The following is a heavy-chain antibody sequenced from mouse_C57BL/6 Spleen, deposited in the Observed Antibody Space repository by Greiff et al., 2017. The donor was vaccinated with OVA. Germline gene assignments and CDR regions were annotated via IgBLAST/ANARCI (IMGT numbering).Heavy chain of an antibody. CDR2: ISSGSSTI. V-gene: IGHV5-17*01. D-gene: IGHD3-3*01. CDR1: GFTFSDYG. J-gene: IGHJ2*01. Sequence: DVKLVESGGGLVKPGGSLKLSCAASGFTFSDYGMHWVRQAPEKGLEWVAYISSGSSTIYYADTVKGRFTISRDNAKNTLFLQMTSLRSEDTAMYYCARGTDPYFDYWGQGTTLTVSS. CDR3: ARGTDPYFDY.